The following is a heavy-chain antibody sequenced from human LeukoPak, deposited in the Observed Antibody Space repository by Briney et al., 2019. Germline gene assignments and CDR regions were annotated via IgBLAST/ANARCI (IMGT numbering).Heavy chain of an antibody. CDR2: IYYSGST. V-gene: IGHV4-31*03. CDR3: VRQWELQTGSFDY. CDR1: GGSISSGGYY. Sequence: PSETLSLTCTVSGGSISSGGYYWSWIRQHPGKGLEWIGYIYYSGSTYYNPSLKSRVTISVDTSKNQFSLKLSSVTAADTAVYYCVRQWELQTGSFDYWGQGTLVTVSS. D-gene: IGHD1-26*01. J-gene: IGHJ4*02.